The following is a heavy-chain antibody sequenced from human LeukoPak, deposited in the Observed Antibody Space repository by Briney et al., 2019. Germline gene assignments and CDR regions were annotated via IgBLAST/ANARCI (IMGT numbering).Heavy chain of an antibody. CDR1: GGSISSGDYY. J-gene: IGHJ4*02. CDR3: ARADYYGSGSYYVFDY. Sequence: SQTLSLTCTVSGGSISSGDYYWSWIRQPPGKGLEWIGYIYYSGSTYYNPSLKSRVTISVDTSKNQFSLKPNSVTAADTAVYYCARADYYGSGSYYVFDYWGQGTLVTVSS. D-gene: IGHD3-10*01. CDR2: IYYSGST. V-gene: IGHV4-30-4*01.